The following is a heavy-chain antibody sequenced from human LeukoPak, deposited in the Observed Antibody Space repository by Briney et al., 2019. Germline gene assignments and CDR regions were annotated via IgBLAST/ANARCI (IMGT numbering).Heavy chain of an antibody. V-gene: IGHV3-23*01. J-gene: IGHJ4*02. CDR1: GFTFSSYE. CDR2: MSGSGGIT. Sequence: SGGSLRLSCAASGFTFSSYEMNWVRQAPAGKGLEWVSAMSGSGGITYYADSVKGRFTISRHNSRNTLYLQMNSLRAEDTAVYYCARVDTVMAYYFDLWGQGTLVTVSS. D-gene: IGHD5-18*01. CDR3: ARVDTVMAYYFDL.